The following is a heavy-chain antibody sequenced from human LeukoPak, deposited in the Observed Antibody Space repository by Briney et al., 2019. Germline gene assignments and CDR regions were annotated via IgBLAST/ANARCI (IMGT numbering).Heavy chain of an antibody. CDR1: GGSISSYY. V-gene: IGHV4-59*08. D-gene: IGHD3-10*01. CDR3: ARSGDDAFDI. CDR2: IYYSGST. J-gene: IGHJ3*02. Sequence: SETLSLTCTVSGGSISSYYWSWIRRPPGKGLEWIGYIYYSGSTNYNPSLKSRVTISVDTPKNQFSLKLSSVTAADTAVYYCARSGDDAFDIWGQGTMVTVSS.